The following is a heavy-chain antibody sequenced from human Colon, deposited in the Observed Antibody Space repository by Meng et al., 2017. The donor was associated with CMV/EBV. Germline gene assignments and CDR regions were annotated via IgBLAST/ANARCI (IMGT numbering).Heavy chain of an antibody. Sequence: LQGPCPPLGKPTTTLPLPCPFTRFPPPTTGGGWAWFRQPPGKAPELLALIHWDDDKRYSPSLKNRLNITKDTSKNQVVLSMTDLDPADTGTFYCARHSLTILTDWGQGALVTVSS. CDR2: IHWDDDK. CDR1: RFPPPTTGGG. J-gene: IGHJ4*02. D-gene: IGHD2-8*02. V-gene: IGHV2-5*02. CDR3: ARHSLTILTD.